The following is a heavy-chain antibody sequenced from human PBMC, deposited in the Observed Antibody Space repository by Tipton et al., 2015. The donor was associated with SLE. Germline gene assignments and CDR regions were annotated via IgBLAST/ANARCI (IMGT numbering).Heavy chain of an antibody. CDR3: ARAPYHRSFDL. CDR1: GFLLSSYS. J-gene: IGHJ4*02. V-gene: IGHV3-48*04. CDR2: ISSVSNTI. D-gene: IGHD2-21*01. Sequence: SLRLSCEASGFLLSSYSLNWVRQAPGKGLEWISYISSVSNTIYYAEAVKGRFTISRDNAKSSLYLQMDSLRVEDAAMYYCARAPYHRSFDLWGQGTLVTVSS.